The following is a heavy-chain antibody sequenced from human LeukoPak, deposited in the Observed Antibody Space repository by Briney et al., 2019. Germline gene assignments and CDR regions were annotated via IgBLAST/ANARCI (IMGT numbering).Heavy chain of an antibody. CDR2: ISYDGNDK. J-gene: IGHJ4*02. CDR3: ARDRDTAMGL. Sequence: GRSLRLSCAASGFTFSNYAMHWVRQASGKGLEWVAIISYDGNDKYYTDSVKGRFTISRDKSKNTLYLQMNSLRAEDTAVYYCARDRDTAMGLWGQGTLVTVSS. CDR1: GFTFSNYA. D-gene: IGHD5-18*01. V-gene: IGHV3-30-3*01.